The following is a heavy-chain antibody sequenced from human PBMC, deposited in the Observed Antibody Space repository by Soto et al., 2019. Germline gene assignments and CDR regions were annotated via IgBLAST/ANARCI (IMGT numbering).Heavy chain of an antibody. D-gene: IGHD3-10*01. Sequence: SETLSLTCTVSGGSVSSGSYYWSWIRQPPGKGLEWIGYIYYSGSTNYNPSLKSRVTISVDTSKNQFSLKLSSVTAADTAVYYCARVSLQGYGSGSYSSYYGMDVWGQGTTVTVSS. V-gene: IGHV4-61*01. J-gene: IGHJ6*02. CDR2: IYYSGST. CDR1: GGSVSSGSYY. CDR3: ARVSLQGYGSGSYSSYYGMDV.